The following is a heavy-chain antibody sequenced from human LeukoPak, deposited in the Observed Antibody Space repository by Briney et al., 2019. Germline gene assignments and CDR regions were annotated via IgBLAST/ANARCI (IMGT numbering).Heavy chain of an antibody. J-gene: IGHJ1*01. CDR3: ARAGGRAQRITIFGVVTPAEYFQH. D-gene: IGHD3-3*01. CDR1: GFTFSSYA. Sequence: GGSLRLSCAASGFTFSSYAMHWVRQAPGKGLEWVAVISYDGSDKYYADSVKGRFIISRDNSKNTLYLQMNSLRAEDTAVYYCARAGGRAQRITIFGVVTPAEYFQHWGQGTLVTVSS. CDR2: ISYDGSDK. V-gene: IGHV3-30-3*01.